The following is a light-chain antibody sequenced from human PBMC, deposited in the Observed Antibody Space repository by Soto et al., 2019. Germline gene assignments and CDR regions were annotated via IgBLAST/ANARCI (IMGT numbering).Light chain of an antibody. CDR1: QSVLYTSYNKNL. CDR3: QQYADSPPLFI. V-gene: IGKV4-1*01. CDR2: WAS. J-gene: IGKJ3*01. Sequence: DIVMTQSPDSLAVSLGERATINCKSSQSVLYTSYNKNLLAWYQQKPGQPPKLLIYWASTRESGVPDRFSGSGSGTDCALTIGSLQAEDVAVYDCQQYADSPPLFIVGPGTKVSI.